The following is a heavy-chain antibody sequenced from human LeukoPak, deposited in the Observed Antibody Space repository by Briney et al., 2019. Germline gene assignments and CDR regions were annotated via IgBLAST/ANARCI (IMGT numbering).Heavy chain of an antibody. CDR2: IYYSGST. V-gene: IGHV4-30-4*01. D-gene: IGHD4-17*01. Sequence: SSQTLSLTCTVSGGSITNGDYYWSWIRQPPGKGLEWIGYIYYSGSTYYNPSLKSRITISVDTSKSQFSLKLSSVTAADTAVYYCARVGMTTVTSFDYWGQGTLVTVSS. CDR1: GGSITNGDYY. J-gene: IGHJ4*02. CDR3: ARVGMTTVTSFDY.